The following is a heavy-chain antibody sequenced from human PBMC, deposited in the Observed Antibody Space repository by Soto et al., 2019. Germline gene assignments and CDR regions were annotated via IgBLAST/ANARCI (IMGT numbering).Heavy chain of an antibody. CDR1: GFTFSSYG. J-gene: IGHJ4*02. CDR3: ARQSLGNIRLRGFDY. D-gene: IGHD1-1*01. CDR2: IWYDGSEK. Sequence: QVQLVESGGGVVQPGRSLRLSCAASGFTFSSYGMHWDRQAPGKGLEWVAVIWYDGSEKYYADSVKGRFTISRDNSKNTLYLQMNSLRAEDTAVYYCARQSLGNIRLRGFDYWGQGALVTVSS. V-gene: IGHV3-33*01.